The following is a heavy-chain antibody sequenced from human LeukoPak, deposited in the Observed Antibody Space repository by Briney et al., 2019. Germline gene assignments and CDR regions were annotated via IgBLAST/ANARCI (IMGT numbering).Heavy chain of an antibody. J-gene: IGHJ4*02. V-gene: IGHV3-74*01. CDR2: INSDGSST. CDR1: GFTFSSYW. D-gene: IGHD5-12*01. Sequence: GGSLRLSCAASGFTFSSYWMHWVRQAPGKGLVWVSRINSDGSSTSYADSVKGRFTISRDNSKNTLYLQMNSLRAEDTAVYYCAGGGSSIVATSRYWGQGTLVTVSS. CDR3: AGGGSSIVATSRY.